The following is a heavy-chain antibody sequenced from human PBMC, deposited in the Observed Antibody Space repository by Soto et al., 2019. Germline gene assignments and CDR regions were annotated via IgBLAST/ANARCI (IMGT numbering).Heavy chain of an antibody. CDR2: IGGSSGGSI. CDR1: GFTFSSYA. D-gene: IGHD1-26*01. CDR3: ASKVVGGTPFDY. V-gene: IGHV3-23*01. J-gene: IGHJ4*02. Sequence: PGGSLRLSCAASGFTFSSYAMSWVRQAPGKGLEWVSAIGGSSGGSISYADSVTGRFTISRDNSKNTLYLQMNSLRAEDTAVYYCASKVVGGTPFDYWGQGTLVTVSS.